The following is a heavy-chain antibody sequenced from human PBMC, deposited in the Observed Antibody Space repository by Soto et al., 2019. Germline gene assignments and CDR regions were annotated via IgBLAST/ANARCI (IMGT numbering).Heavy chain of an antibody. J-gene: IGHJ6*02. CDR1: GGSFSGYY. CDR3: ARRVLTGYHNYGLDV. CDR2: INHSGST. V-gene: IGHV4-34*01. Sequence: QVQLQQWGAGLLKPSETLSLTCAVSGGSFSGYYWNWIRQSPGKGLEWIGEINHSGSTHYKPSLRSRISMSADTSKNQFSLKLNSVTAADTSVYYCARRVLTGYHNYGLDVWGQGTTVTVSS. D-gene: IGHD6-25*01.